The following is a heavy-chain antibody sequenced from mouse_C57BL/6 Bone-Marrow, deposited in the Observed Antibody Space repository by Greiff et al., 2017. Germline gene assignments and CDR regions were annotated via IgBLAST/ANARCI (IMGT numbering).Heavy chain of an antibody. CDR2: IYPGSGNI. D-gene: IGHD2-2*01. CDR1: GYTFTDYY. J-gene: IGHJ2*01. CDR3: ARDGYGYFDY. Sequence: QVQLQQSGPVLVKPGASVKISCKASGYTFTDYYINWVKQRPGKGLEWIGWIYPGSGNIKYNEKFKGKATFAVDTSSSTAYMQLSSLTSEDTAVYFCARDGYGYFDYCGQGTTLTVSS. V-gene: IGHV1-84*01.